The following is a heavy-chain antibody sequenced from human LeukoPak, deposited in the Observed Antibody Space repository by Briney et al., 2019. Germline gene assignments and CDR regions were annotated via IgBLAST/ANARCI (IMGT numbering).Heavy chain of an antibody. CDR1: GFTFSTHA. CDR2: ISYDGSNK. J-gene: IGHJ5*02. V-gene: IGHV3-30-3*01. Sequence: GGSLRLSRAASGFTFSTHAIHWVRQAPGKGLEWVAVISYDGSNKYYADSVKGRFTISRDNSMNTLYLQMNSLRPEDTAVYYCARSGSEYQLLYHWFDPWGQGTLVTVSS. D-gene: IGHD2-2*02. CDR3: ARSGSEYQLLYHWFDP.